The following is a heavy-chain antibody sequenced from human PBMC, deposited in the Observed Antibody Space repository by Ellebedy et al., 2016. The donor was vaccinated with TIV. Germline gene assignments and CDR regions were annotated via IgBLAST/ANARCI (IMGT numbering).Heavy chain of an antibody. CDR2: INGDGSAI. CDR3: TRNLGRYLLSD. CDR1: GLTFSGDW. Sequence: GGSLRLXCAASGLTFSGDWMTWVRQAPGKGLEWVANINGDGSAIQYADSVEGRFTISRDNAKNSLYLQMNSLRVEDTAVYYCTRNLGRYLLSDWGQGSLVTVSS. V-gene: IGHV3-7*01. D-gene: IGHD2-15*01. J-gene: IGHJ4*02.